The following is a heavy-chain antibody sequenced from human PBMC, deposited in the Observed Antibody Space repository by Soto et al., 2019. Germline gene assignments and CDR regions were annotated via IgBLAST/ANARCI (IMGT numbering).Heavy chain of an antibody. CDR2: IKTDGSEK. Sequence: EVQLEESGGGLVQPGGSLRLSCAASGFTFSDYWMSWVRQAPGKGLECVANIKTDGSEKYYVDPVKGRFTISRDNAKNSLYLQMNSVRAEDTAVYYCASSMGRGGNDYWGQGTLVAVSS. D-gene: IGHD3-10*01. CDR1: GFTFSDYW. CDR3: ASSMGRGGNDY. J-gene: IGHJ4*02. V-gene: IGHV3-7*05.